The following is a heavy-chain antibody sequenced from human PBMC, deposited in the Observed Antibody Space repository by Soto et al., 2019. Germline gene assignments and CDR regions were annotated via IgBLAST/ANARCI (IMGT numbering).Heavy chain of an antibody. CDR2: INHSGST. J-gene: IGHJ4*02. V-gene: IGHV4-34*01. Sequence: SETLSLTCAVYGGSFSGYYWSWIRQPPGKGLEWIGEINHSGSTNYNPSLKSRVTISVDTSKNQFSLKLSSVTAADTAVYYCARGPPLGYWGQGTLVTVSS. CDR3: ARGPPLGY. CDR1: GGSFSGYY.